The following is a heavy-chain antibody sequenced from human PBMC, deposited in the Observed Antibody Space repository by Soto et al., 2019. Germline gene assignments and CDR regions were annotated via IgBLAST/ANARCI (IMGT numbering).Heavy chain of an antibody. V-gene: IGHV4-34*01. D-gene: IGHD5-12*01. Sequence: QVQLQQWGAGLLKPSETLSLTCAVYGGSFSGYYWSWIRQPPGKGLEWIGEINHSGSTNYNPSLKSRVTISVDTSQNQFSLKLSSVTAADTAVYYCASGDISGYDLFDYWGQGTLATVSS. J-gene: IGHJ4*02. CDR1: GGSFSGYY. CDR3: ASGDISGYDLFDY. CDR2: INHSGST.